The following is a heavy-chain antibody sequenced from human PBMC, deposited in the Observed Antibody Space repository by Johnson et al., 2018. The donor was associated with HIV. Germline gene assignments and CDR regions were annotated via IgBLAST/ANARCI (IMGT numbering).Heavy chain of an antibody. CDR3: ARVTSPVTTARYGAFDI. CDR2: ISWNSGST. J-gene: IGHJ3*02. D-gene: IGHD4-17*01. Sequence: VESGGGLVQPGRSLRLSCAASGFTFDDYAMHWVRQAPGKGLEWVSGISWNSGSTYYADSVKGRFTIYRDNSKNTLYLQMTSLRGEDTAVYYCARVTSPVTTARYGAFDIWGQGTMVTVSS. V-gene: IGHV3-9*01. CDR1: GFTFDDYA.